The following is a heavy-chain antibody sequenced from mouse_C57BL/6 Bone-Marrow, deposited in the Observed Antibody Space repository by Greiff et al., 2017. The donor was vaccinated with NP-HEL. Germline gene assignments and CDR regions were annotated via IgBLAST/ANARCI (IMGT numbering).Heavy chain of an antibody. CDR1: DYAFSSYW. CDR3: AGGDYGSNRFGYAIGY. CDR2: IYPGDGDT. J-gene: IGHJ4*01. D-gene: IGHD1-1*01. V-gene: IGHV1-80*01. Sequence: QVQLQQSGAELVKPGASVKISCKTSDYAFSSYWMNWVKQRPGKGLEWIGQIYPGDGDTTYNGKFKGKATLTADKSSSTVYRHVRGRISEDTAVYLCAGGDYGSNRFGYAIGYWGQGTSVTVSS.